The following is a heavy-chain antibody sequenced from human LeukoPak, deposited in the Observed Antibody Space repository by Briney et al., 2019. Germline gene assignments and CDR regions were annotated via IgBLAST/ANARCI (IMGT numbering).Heavy chain of an antibody. J-gene: IGHJ6*04. CDR3: AELGITMIGGV. Sequence: GGSLRLSCAASGFTFSSYWMHWVRQVPNQGLMWVSRINSDETISEYVDSVNGRFTISRDNAKNTLYLQMNSLRAEDTAVYYCAELGITMIGGVWGKGTTVTISS. CDR2: INSDETIS. CDR1: GFTFSSYW. V-gene: IGHV3-74*01. D-gene: IGHD3-10*02.